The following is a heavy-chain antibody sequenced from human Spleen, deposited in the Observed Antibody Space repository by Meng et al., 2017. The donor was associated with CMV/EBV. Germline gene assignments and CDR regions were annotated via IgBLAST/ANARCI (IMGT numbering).Heavy chain of an antibody. CDR1: GFSFSSYA. CDR3: VTDQDRLGGI. V-gene: IGHV3-30*04. D-gene: IGHD3-16*01. CDR2: IVHDGSYK. J-gene: IGHJ3*02. Sequence: GESLKISCAASGFSFSSYAIHWVRQAPGKGLEWVAAIVHDGSYKYYADSVKGRLTISRDNSENTLYLQMNSLRAEDTAVYYCVTDQDRLGGIWGQGTMVTVSS.